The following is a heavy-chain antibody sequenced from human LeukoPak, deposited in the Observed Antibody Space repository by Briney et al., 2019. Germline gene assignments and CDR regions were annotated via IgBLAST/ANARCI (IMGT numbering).Heavy chain of an antibody. J-gene: IGHJ4*02. Sequence: GGSLRLSCAASGFGFSYAWMNWVRQAPGKGLEWVGRIISKTDGGITDYAAPVRGRFTISRDDSKNTLYLEMNNLKPEDTAVYYCTTPRSLDYWGQGTLVTVSS. V-gene: IGHV3-15*01. CDR3: TTPRSLDY. CDR1: GFGFSYAW. CDR2: IISKTDGGIT.